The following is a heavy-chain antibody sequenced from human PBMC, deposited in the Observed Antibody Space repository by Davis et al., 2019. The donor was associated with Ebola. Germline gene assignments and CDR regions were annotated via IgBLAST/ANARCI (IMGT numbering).Heavy chain of an antibody. Sequence: PSETLSLTCAVYGGSFSGYYWSWIRQPPGKGLEWIGEINHSGSTNYNPSLKSRVTISVDTSKNQFSLKLSSVTAADTAVYYCARGRRLGWNYLLYFDYWGQGTLVTVSS. CDR2: INHSGST. V-gene: IGHV4-34*01. CDR1: GGSFSGYY. CDR3: ARGRRLGWNYLLYFDY. D-gene: IGHD1-7*01. J-gene: IGHJ4*02.